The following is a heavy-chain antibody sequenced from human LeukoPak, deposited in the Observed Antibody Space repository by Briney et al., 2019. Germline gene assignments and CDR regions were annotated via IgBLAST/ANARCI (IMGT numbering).Heavy chain of an antibody. CDR1: GFTFSSYS. J-gene: IGHJ4*02. V-gene: IGHV3-21*01. CDR3: AIRGSPMVRNY. D-gene: IGHD3-10*01. Sequence: GGSLRLSCAGSGFTFSSYSRNWLRQAPGKGLEWVSSISSSSSYIYYADSVKGRFTISIDNAKNSLYLQMNSLRAEDTAVYYCAIRGSPMVRNYWGQGTLVTVSS. CDR2: ISSSSSYI.